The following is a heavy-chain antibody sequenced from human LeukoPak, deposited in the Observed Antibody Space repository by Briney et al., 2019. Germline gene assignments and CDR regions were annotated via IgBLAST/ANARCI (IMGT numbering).Heavy chain of an antibody. CDR2: INHSGST. D-gene: IGHD3-10*01. Sequence: PSQTLSLTCAAYGGSFSGYYWSWIRQPPGKGLEWIGEINHSGSTNYNPSLKSRVTISVDTSKNQFSLKLSSVTAADTAVYYCARLVLLWFGESSHFDYWGQGTLVTVSS. CDR1: GGSFSGYY. V-gene: IGHV4-34*01. J-gene: IGHJ4*02. CDR3: ARLVLLWFGESSHFDY.